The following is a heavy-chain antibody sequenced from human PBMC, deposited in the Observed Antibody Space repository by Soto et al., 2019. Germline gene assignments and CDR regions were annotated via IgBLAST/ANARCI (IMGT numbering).Heavy chain of an antibody. V-gene: IGHV3-23*01. CDR2: ISGSGGST. CDR3: ERGFYAGKGSPPDV. Sequence: EMQLLESGGGLVQPGVSLKLSCAASGFTFISFAMSWVRQAPRKGLDRVSAISGSGGSTYAADSVKCRFTISRDNSKNALYLQMSSLRAEDTAVYYCERGFYAGKGSPPDVWGQGSLVTVS. CDR1: GFTFISFA. J-gene: IGHJ4*02. D-gene: IGHD6-13*01.